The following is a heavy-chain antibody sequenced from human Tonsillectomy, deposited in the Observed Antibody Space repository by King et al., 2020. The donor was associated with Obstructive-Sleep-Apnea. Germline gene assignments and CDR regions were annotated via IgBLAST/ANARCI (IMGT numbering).Heavy chain of an antibody. J-gene: IGHJ4*02. CDR1: GYTFTGYY. V-gene: IGHV1-2*04. CDR3: AGEDSGSHYYFDY. CDR2: INPNSGGT. Sequence: QLVQSGAEVKKPGASVKVSCNASGYTFTGYYMHWVRQAPGQGLEWIGWINPNSGGTNYAQKFQGWVTMTRDTSISTAYMELSRLGSDDTAVYYCAGEDSGSHYYFDYWGQGTLVTVSS. D-gene: IGHD1-26*01.